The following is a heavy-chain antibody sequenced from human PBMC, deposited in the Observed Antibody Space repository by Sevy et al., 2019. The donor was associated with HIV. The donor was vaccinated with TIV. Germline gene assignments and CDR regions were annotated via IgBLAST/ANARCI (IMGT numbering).Heavy chain of an antibody. CDR1: VFTFRNYG. D-gene: IGHD1-26*01. V-gene: IGHV3-30*18. Sequence: GGSLRLSCIASVFTFRNYGIHWVRQAPGKGLDWVAVIGYDGSDKYYADSVKGRFTISRDNSKNTLFLQMNSLRVEDTAVYYCAKERGGSYIPYFYGMDVWGQGTAVTVSS. J-gene: IGHJ6*02. CDR2: IGYDGSDK. CDR3: AKERGGSYIPYFYGMDV.